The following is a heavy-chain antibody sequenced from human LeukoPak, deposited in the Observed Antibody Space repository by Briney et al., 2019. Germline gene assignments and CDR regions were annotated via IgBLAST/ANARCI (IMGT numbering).Heavy chain of an antibody. CDR3: TTDLMTGFSSGWYFAY. J-gene: IGHJ4*02. D-gene: IGHD6-19*01. Sequence: GGSLRLSCAASGIIFNRFAMSWVRQAPGKGLEWVAVTAGSEDSTHYADSMRGRFIISTDNSKNRLYLQMNSLRAEDTAEYYCTTDLMTGFSSGWYFAYWGQGTLVTVSS. CDR1: GIIFNRFA. V-gene: IGHV3-23*01. CDR2: TAGSEDST.